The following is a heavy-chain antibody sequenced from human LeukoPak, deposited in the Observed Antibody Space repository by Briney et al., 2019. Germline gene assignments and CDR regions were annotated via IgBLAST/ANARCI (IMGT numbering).Heavy chain of an antibody. CDR2: MNPNSGNT. D-gene: IGHD5-18*01. CDR3: ARGSYFRWFDP. V-gene: IGHV1-8*03. CDR1: GYTFTSYD. J-gene: IGHJ5*02. Sequence: GASVKVSCKASGYTFTSYDINWVRQATGQGLEWMGWMNPNSGNTGYAQKFQGGVTITRNTSISTAYMELSSLRSEDTAVYYCARGSYFRWFDPWGQGTLVTVSS.